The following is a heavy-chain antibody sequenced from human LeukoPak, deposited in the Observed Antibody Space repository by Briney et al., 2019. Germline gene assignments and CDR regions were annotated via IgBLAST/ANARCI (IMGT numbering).Heavy chain of an antibody. Sequence: GGSLRLSCAASGFTFGNYGMSWVRQAPGKGLERVCGLNWNGGSTGYADSVEGRFTIFRDNAKNSQYLQMSSLRVEDTALYYCARAQTYGDSRLLLDYWGQGTLVTVSS. V-gene: IGHV3-20*04. D-gene: IGHD4-17*01. CDR3: ARAQTYGDSRLLLDY. CDR1: GFTFGNYG. J-gene: IGHJ4*02. CDR2: LNWNGGST.